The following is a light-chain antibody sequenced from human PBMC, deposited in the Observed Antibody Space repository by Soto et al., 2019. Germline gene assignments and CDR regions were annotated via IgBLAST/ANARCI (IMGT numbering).Light chain of an antibody. CDR3: QQRSDWPRK. J-gene: IGKJ1*01. CDR1: QSVSSY. V-gene: IGKV3-11*01. Sequence: EIVLTQSPATLSLSPGERATLSCRASQSVSSYLAWYQQKPGQAPRLPMYEASTRATGIPARFSGGGSGTDFTLTVSSLEPEDFAVYYCQQRSDWPRKFGQGTK. CDR2: EAS.